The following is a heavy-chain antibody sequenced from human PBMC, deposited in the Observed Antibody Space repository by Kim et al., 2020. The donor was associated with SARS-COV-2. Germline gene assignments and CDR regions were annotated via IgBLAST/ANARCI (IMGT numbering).Heavy chain of an antibody. D-gene: IGHD1-26*01. CDR1: GFTFSNYY. CDR2: IQPDGSET. V-gene: IGHV3-7*01. J-gene: IGHJ5*02. CDR3: ARVESGSYDH. Sequence: GGSLRLSCAASGFTFSNYYMSWVRQTPGKGLEWVANIQPDGSETYYVDFVKGRFTISRDNAKNSLYLQMNSLRAEDAAIYYCARVESGSYDHWGQGALVTVSS.